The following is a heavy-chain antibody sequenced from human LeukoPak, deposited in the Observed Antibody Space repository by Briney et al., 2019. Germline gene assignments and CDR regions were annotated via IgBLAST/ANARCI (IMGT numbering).Heavy chain of an antibody. Sequence: SETLSLTCDVHGDSFSGFYWTWVRQAPGKGLEWIGEISYSGTPRYHPSLNSRLTITLDTSQKKISLTLSPVTAADPAVYFCVRGNVKHYHSVADEYYYYMDVWGKGTAVIVSS. CDR3: VRGNVKHYHSVADEYYYYMDV. CDR1: GDSFSGFY. D-gene: IGHD6-19*01. V-gene: IGHV4-34*01. CDR2: ISYSGTP. J-gene: IGHJ6*03.